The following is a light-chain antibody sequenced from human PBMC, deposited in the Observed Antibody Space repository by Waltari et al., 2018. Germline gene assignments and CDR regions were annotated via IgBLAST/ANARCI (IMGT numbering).Light chain of an antibody. V-gene: IGKV1-5*03. Sequence: DIQMPQSPSTLSASVGDSVTITCRASETVLTWLAWYQQKPGKAPKLLSYKASSLESGVPSRFSGSASGTEFTLTISSLQPDDSATYYCLQYHSYSKFGQGTKLEIK. CDR1: ETVLTW. CDR3: LQYHSYSK. CDR2: KAS. J-gene: IGKJ2*01.